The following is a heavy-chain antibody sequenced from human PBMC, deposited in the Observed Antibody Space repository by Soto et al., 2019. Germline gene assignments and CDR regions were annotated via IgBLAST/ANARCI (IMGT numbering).Heavy chain of an antibody. D-gene: IGHD6-13*01. V-gene: IGHV4-34*01. CDR1: GGSFSGYY. CDR3: AREWGSSSWQPHLRYYFDY. Sequence: QVQLQQWGAGLLKPSETLSLTCAVYGGSFSGYYWSWIRQPPGKGLEWSGEINHSGSTNYNPSINSRVTISVDTSKNQFSLKLRSVTAADTAVYYCAREWGSSSWQPHLRYYFDYWGQGTLVTVSS. J-gene: IGHJ4*02. CDR2: INHSGST.